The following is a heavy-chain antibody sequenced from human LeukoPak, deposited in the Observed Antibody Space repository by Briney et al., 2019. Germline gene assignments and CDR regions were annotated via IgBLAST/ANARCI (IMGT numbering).Heavy chain of an antibody. CDR2: ISSSSYI. J-gene: IGHJ6*03. CDR1: GFTFSSYS. D-gene: IGHD3-10*01. Sequence: GGSLRLSCAASGFTFSSYSMNWVRQAPGKGLEWVSSISSSSYIYYADSVKGRFTISRDNAKNSLYLQMNGLRAEDTAVYYCARAPPAMYYYGSGSYGYYYYMDVWGKGTTVTVSS. CDR3: ARAPPAMYYYGSGSYGYYYYMDV. V-gene: IGHV3-21*01.